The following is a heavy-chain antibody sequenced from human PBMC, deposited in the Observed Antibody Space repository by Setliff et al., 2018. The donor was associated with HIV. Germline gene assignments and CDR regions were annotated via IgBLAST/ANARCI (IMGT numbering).Heavy chain of an antibody. CDR1: GGSFTDYY. CDR3: ARGARLLAAYSDRWDYFYMAV. Sequence: PSETLSLTCAVFGGSFTDYYWIWIRQPPGKGLEWIGEINHSGSTHYNPSLKSRFIISVDTSKNQFSLKVSSMTAADTAVYYCARGARLLAAYSDRWDYFYMAVWGKGTTVTV. D-gene: IGHD1-26*01. J-gene: IGHJ6*03. CDR2: INHSGST. V-gene: IGHV4-34*01.